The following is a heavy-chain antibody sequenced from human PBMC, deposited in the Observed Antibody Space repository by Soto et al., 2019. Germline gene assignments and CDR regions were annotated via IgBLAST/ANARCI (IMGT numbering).Heavy chain of an antibody. Sequence: PGGSLRLSCAASGFTFSSYSMNWVRQAPGKGLEWVSYISSSSSTIYYADSVKGRFTISRDNAKNSLYLQMNSLRDEDTAVYYCARDVPSQIAAAGLDFDYWGQGTLVTVSS. V-gene: IGHV3-48*02. D-gene: IGHD6-13*01. CDR3: ARDVPSQIAAAGLDFDY. CDR2: ISSSSSTI. CDR1: GFTFSSYS. J-gene: IGHJ4*02.